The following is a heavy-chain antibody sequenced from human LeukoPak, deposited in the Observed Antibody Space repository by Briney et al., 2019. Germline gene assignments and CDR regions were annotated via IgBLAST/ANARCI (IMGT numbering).Heavy chain of an antibody. CDR3: ARRGYSSSSGHFDY. J-gene: IGHJ4*02. Sequence: GASVKVSCKASGGTFSSYAISWVRQAPGQGLEWMGGIIPIFGTANYAQKFQGRVTITTDESTSTAYMELSSLRSEDTAVYYCARRGYSSSSGHFDYWGQGTLVTVSS. D-gene: IGHD6-6*01. CDR1: GGTFSSYA. V-gene: IGHV1-69*05. CDR2: IIPIFGTA.